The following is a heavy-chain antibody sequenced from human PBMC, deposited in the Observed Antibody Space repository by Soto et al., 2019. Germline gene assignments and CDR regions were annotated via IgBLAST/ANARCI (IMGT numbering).Heavy chain of an antibody. CDR3: ARWNLAGPTIDAFDL. Sequence: QEQLVESGGGVVQPGRSLRLSCAASGFTFSRNGMHWIRQAPGKGLEWVAIIWYHGNKENYADSVRGRFTISRDNSKNTVYLQMDRQRVEDTAVYYCARWNLAGPTIDAFDLWGQGTLVTVSS. V-gene: IGHV3-33*01. D-gene: IGHD3-9*01. CDR2: IWYHGNKE. J-gene: IGHJ3*01. CDR1: GFTFSRNG.